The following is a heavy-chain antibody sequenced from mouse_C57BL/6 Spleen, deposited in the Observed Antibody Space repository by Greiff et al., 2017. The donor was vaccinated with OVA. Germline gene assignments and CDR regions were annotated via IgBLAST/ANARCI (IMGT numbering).Heavy chain of an antibody. CDR1: GYAFTNYL. V-gene: IGHV1-54*01. CDR2: INPGSGGT. CDR3: ARGGTTVPSWFAY. D-gene: IGHD1-1*01. Sequence: QVQLQQSGAELVRPGTSVKVSCKASGYAFTNYLIEWVKQRPGQGLEWIGVINPGSGGTNYNEKFKGKATLTADKSSSTAYMQLSSLTSEDSAVYFCARGGTTVPSWFAYWGQGTLVTVSA. J-gene: IGHJ3*01.